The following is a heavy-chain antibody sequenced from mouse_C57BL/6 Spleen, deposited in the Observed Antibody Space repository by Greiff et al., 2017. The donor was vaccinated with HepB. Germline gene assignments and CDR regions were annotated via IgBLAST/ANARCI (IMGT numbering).Heavy chain of an antibody. V-gene: IGHV1-26*01. Sequence: VQLQQSGPELVKPGASVKISCKASGYTFTDYYMNWVKQSQGKSLEWIGDINPNNGGTSYNQKFKGKATLTVDKSSSTAYMELRSLTSEDSAVYYCAAYYIAYWGQGTLVTVSA. CDR2: INPNNGGT. CDR1: GYTFTDYY. J-gene: IGHJ3*01. D-gene: IGHD2-12*01. CDR3: AAYYIAY.